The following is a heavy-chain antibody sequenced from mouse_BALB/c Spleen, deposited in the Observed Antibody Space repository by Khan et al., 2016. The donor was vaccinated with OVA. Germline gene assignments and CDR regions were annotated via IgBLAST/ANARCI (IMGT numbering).Heavy chain of an antibody. CDR2: IFPGTDNT. CDR1: GYNFTNYW. D-gene: IGHD3-2*02. J-gene: IGHJ2*01. V-gene: IGHV1S132*01. Sequence: VQLQQSGAELVRPGASVKLSCKTSGYNFTNYWIHWVKQRPGKGLEWIARIFPGTDNTYYSEKLKDRATLTADKSSSTAYMQLSSLKSVDSAVYCCAREEALYYFEYWGQGTTLTVSS. CDR3: AREEALYYFEY.